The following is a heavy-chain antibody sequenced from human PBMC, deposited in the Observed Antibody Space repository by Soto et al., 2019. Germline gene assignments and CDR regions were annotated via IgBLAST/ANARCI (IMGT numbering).Heavy chain of an antibody. V-gene: IGHV1-18*01. Sequence: ASVKVSCKASGYTFISYGISWARQAPGQGLEWMGWISAYHGNTKYAQKLQGRVTMTTDTSTSTAYMELRSLRSDDTAVYYCARLWGYDYNYGMDVWGQGTTVTVSS. CDR2: ISAYHGNT. J-gene: IGHJ6*02. CDR1: GYTFISYG. D-gene: IGHD2-15*01. CDR3: ARLWGYDYNYGMDV.